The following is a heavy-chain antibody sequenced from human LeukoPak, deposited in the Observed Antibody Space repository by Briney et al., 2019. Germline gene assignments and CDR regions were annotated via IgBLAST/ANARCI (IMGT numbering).Heavy chain of an antibody. V-gene: IGHV1-69*04. CDR1: GGTFSSYA. Sequence: GASAKVSCKASGGTFSSYAISWVRQAPGQGLEWMGRIIPILGIANYAQKFQGRVTITADKSTSTAYMELSSLRSEDTAVYYCARDPHLEYSSSSADYWGQGTLVTVSS. CDR2: IIPILGIA. J-gene: IGHJ4*02. D-gene: IGHD6-6*01. CDR3: ARDPHLEYSSSSADY.